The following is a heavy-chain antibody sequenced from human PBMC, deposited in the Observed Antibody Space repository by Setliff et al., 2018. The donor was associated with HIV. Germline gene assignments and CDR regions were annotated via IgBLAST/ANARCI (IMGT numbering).Heavy chain of an antibody. V-gene: IGHV3-15*01. CDR1: GFTFSKAW. J-gene: IGHJ5*02. CDR2: IKSKTDGGTT. Sequence: PGGSLRLSCAAAGFTFSKAWMSWFRQTPGKGLEWVGRIKSKTDGGTTDYSAPVNGRFSLSRDDSKNTLYLQMNSLKTEDTAVYYCFTAASGFIRASWGRGAPVTVSS. D-gene: IGHD2-15*01. CDR3: FTAASGFIRAS.